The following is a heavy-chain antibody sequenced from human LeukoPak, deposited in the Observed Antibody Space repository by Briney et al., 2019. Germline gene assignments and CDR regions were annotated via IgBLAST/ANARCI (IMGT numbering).Heavy chain of an antibody. Sequence: PSETLSLTCTVSGGSISGYYWSWIRQPPGKGLEWIGEINHSGSTNYNPSLKSRVTISVDTSKNQFSLKLSSVTAADTAVYYCARLGYSSGGQIDYWGQGTLVTVSS. CDR1: GGSISGYY. CDR2: INHSGST. V-gene: IGHV4-34*01. CDR3: ARLGYSSGGQIDY. D-gene: IGHD6-19*01. J-gene: IGHJ4*02.